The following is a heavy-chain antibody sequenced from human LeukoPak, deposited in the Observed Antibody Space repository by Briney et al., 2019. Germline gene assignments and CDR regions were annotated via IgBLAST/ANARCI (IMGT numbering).Heavy chain of an antibody. CDR3: ARAYYYYYDSSGYPDY. J-gene: IGHJ4*02. Sequence: GESLKIPCKGSGYSFTSYWIGWVRQMPGKGLEWMGIIYPGDSDTRYSPSFQGQVTISADKSISTAYLQWSSLKASDTAMYYCARAYYYYYDSSGYPDYWGQGTLVTVSS. V-gene: IGHV5-51*01. D-gene: IGHD3-22*01. CDR2: IYPGDSDT. CDR1: GYSFTSYW.